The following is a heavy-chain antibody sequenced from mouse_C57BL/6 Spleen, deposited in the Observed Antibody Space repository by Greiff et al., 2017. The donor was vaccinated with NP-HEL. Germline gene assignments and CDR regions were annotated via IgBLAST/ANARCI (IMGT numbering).Heavy chain of an antibody. Sequence: VQLQESGAELVRPGASVTLSCKASGYTFTDYEMHWVKQTPVHGLEWIGAIDPETGGTAYNQKFKGKAILTADKSSSTAYMELRSLTSEDSAVYYCTREITTVVARGDYAMDYWGQGTSVTVSS. V-gene: IGHV1-15*01. CDR1: GYTFTDYE. CDR2: IDPETGGT. D-gene: IGHD1-1*01. J-gene: IGHJ4*01. CDR3: TREITTVVARGDYAMDY.